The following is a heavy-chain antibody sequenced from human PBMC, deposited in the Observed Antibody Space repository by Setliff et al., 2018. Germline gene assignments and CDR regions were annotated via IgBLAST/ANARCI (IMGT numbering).Heavy chain of an antibody. CDR1: GDRFTDYN. Sequence: ASVKVSCKASGDRFTDYNLHWVRQAPGQGLEWMGWINPDSGDTHSAQKFQGRVTMTSDTSINTAYMELGSLTSDDTAFYYCVRSGKFGMRFWFDQWGQGTRVTVSS. J-gene: IGHJ5*02. CDR2: INPDSGDT. V-gene: IGHV1-2*02. D-gene: IGHD1-26*01. CDR3: VRSGKFGMRFWFDQ.